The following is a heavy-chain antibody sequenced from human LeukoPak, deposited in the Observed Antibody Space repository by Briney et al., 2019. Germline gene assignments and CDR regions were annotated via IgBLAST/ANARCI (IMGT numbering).Heavy chain of an antibody. CDR3: AKVTYYYGLAV. Sequence: PGGSLRLSCAASGFTFSSYSMNWVRQAPGKGLEWVSVMSVSSGVTYYADSVKGRFTISRDNSENTVYLQRHSLRAEYTAVYYCAKVTYYYGLAVWGQGPRVTVFS. CDR1: GFTFSSYS. J-gene: IGHJ6*02. V-gene: IGHV3-23*01. CDR2: MSVSSGVT.